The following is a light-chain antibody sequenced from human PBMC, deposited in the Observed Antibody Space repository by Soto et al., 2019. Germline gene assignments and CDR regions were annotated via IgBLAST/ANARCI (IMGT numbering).Light chain of an antibody. CDR2: DVN. CDR1: SSDIGAYNF. V-gene: IGLV2-14*03. J-gene: IGLJ2*01. CDR3: TSWPTSTTMI. Sequence: QSALTQPASVSGSPGQSITISCTGTSSDIGAYNFVSWYQQHPGKAPKLMLYDVNIRPSGGSNRFSGSKSGNTASLTISGLQAEDEADYYCTSWPTSTTMIFGGGTKLTVL.